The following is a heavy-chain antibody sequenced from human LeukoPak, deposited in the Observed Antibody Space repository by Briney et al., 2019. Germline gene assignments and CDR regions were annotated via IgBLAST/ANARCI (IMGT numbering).Heavy chain of an antibody. Sequence: PGGSLRLSCAASGFTFSSYWMSWVRQAPGKGLEWVANIKQDGSEKYYVDSVKGRFTISRDNAKNSLYLQMNSLRAEDTAVYYCARPMSSSWPLNWFDPWGQGTLVTVSS. V-gene: IGHV3-7*01. CDR2: IKQDGSEK. D-gene: IGHD6-13*01. CDR3: ARPMSSSWPLNWFDP. J-gene: IGHJ5*02. CDR1: GFTFSSYW.